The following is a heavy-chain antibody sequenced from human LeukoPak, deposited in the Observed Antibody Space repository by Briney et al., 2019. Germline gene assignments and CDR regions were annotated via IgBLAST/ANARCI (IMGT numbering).Heavy chain of an antibody. CDR1: GGSINSYY. CDR3: ARAPRGYNWNYFGY. J-gene: IGHJ4*02. V-gene: IGHV4-4*07. Sequence: SATLSLTCTVSGGSINSYYWSWIRQPAGKGPEWIGRIYSLGITNYNPSLKSRVTMSVDTSKNQFSLRLTSVTAADTAVYYCARAPRGYNWNYFGYWGQGTLVTVSS. CDR2: IYSLGIT. D-gene: IGHD1-20*01.